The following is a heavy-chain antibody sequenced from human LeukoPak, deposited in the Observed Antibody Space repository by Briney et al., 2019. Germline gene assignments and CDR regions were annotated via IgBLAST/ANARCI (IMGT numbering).Heavy chain of an antibody. Sequence: ASVKVSCKASGYTFTSYGISWVRQAPGQGLEWMGWISAYNGNTNYAQKLQGRVTMTTDTSTSTAYMELRSLRSDDTAVYYCAREGAIAVAGQPFDYWGQGTLVTASS. V-gene: IGHV1-18*04. D-gene: IGHD6-19*01. J-gene: IGHJ4*02. CDR1: GYTFTSYG. CDR2: ISAYNGNT. CDR3: AREGAIAVAGQPFDY.